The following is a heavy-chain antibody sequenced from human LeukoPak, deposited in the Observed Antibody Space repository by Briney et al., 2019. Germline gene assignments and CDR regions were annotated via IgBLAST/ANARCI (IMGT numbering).Heavy chain of an antibody. Sequence: GGSLRLSCAASGFTFSSYGMSWVRQAPGKGLEWVSAISCSGGSTYYADSVKGRFSISGYNSKNTLDLQMNSLRAEDTAEYYCAKDPPYYGEAYFDYWGQGTLVTVSS. CDR3: AKDPPYYGEAYFDY. CDR1: GFTFSSYG. V-gene: IGHV3-23*01. D-gene: IGHD4-17*01. CDR2: ISCSGGST. J-gene: IGHJ4*02.